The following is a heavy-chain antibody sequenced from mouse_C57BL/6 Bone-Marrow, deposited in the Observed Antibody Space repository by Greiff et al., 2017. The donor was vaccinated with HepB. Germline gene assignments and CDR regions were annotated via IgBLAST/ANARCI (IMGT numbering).Heavy chain of an antibody. V-gene: IGHV1-54*01. CDR2: INPGSGGT. CDR3: AITSYGSSYWYFDV. CDR1: GYAFTNYL. Sequence: QVQLQQPGAELVKPGASVKMSCKASGYAFTNYLIEWVKQRPGQGLEWIGVINPGSGGTNYNEKFKGKATVTADKSSSTAYMQLSSLTSEDSAVYFWAITSYGSSYWYFDVWGTGTTVTVAS. J-gene: IGHJ1*03. D-gene: IGHD1-1*01.